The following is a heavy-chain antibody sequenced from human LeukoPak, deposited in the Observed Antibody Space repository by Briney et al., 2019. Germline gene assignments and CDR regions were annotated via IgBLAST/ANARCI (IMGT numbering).Heavy chain of an antibody. CDR2: IDSSSSTE. J-gene: IGHJ4*02. Sequence: GGSLRLSCEASGFTFSSYSMNWVRQAPGKGLEWVSHIDSSSSTELYADSVKGRFTISRDNAKNSLYLQMNSLRDEDTAVYYCAREYRNSAGPDYWGQGTLVTVSS. CDR1: GFTFSSYS. CDR3: AREYRNSAGPDY. D-gene: IGHD6-6*01. V-gene: IGHV3-48*02.